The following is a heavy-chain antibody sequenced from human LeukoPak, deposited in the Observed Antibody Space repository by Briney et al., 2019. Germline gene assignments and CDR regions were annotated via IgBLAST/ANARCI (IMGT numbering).Heavy chain of an antibody. CDR2: IYSGGST. CDR3: ARDGPLVGADAFDI. V-gene: IGHV3-53*01. J-gene: IGHJ3*02. CDR1: GFTVSSNY. D-gene: IGHD1-26*01. Sequence: PGGSLRLSCAASGFTVSSNYMSWVRQAPGKGLEWVSVIYSGGSTYYADSVKGRFTISRDNSKNTLYLQMNSLRAEDTAVYYCARDGPLVGADAFDIWGQGTMVTVSS.